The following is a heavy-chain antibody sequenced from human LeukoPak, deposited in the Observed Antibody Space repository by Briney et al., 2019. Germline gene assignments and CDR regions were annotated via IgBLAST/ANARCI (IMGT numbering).Heavy chain of an antibody. Sequence: PSETLSLTCTVSGGSISSGSYYWSWIRQPAGKGLEWIGRIYTSGSTNYNPSLKSRVTISVDTSKNQFSLKLSSVTAADTAVYYCARGPHYYDSSGYYGIDYWGQGTLVTVSS. D-gene: IGHD3-22*01. CDR1: GGSISSGSYY. J-gene: IGHJ4*02. V-gene: IGHV4-61*02. CDR2: IYTSGST. CDR3: ARGPHYYDSSGYYGIDY.